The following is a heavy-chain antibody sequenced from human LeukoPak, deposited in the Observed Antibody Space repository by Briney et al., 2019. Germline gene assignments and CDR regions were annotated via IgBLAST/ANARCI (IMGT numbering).Heavy chain of an antibody. Sequence: PGGSPRLSCTASGFTFSNYAMSWVRQAPGKGLDWVSDITIGDDSTYYADSVKGRFTSSRDNSNSTLYLQMNSLRAEDTAVYYCAKLKWDPSSVSDCWGQGTLVTVSS. CDR3: AKLKWDPSSVSDC. J-gene: IGHJ4*02. CDR2: ITIGDDST. D-gene: IGHD1-26*01. CDR1: GFTFSNYA. V-gene: IGHV3-23*01.